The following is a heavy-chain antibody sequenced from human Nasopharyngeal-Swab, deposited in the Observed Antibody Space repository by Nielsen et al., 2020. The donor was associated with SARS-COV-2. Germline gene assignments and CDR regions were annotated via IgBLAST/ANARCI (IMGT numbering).Heavy chain of an antibody. Sequence: SETLSLTCAVYGESFSSDYWSWIRQTPGKGLEWIAEINHSGSTNYNPSLKSRVTISVDTSKNQFSLKLSSVTAADTAVYYCARGLSGIVPSPILGLGPYYSYYYMDVWGKGTTVTVSS. V-gene: IGHV4-34*01. CDR2: INHSGST. J-gene: IGHJ6*03. D-gene: IGHD2-2*01. CDR1: GESFSSDY. CDR3: ARGLSGIVPSPILGLGPYYSYYYMDV.